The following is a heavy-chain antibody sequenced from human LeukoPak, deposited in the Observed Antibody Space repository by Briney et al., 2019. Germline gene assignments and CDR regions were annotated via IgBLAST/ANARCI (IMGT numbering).Heavy chain of an antibody. CDR3: ASLYYDVLAGYKY. D-gene: IGHD3-9*01. CDR1: GGSISSSSYF. Sequence: PSETLSLTCSVSGGSISSSSYFWGWIRQRPGKGLEWIGSIYYTGSTYYRPSLRSRVTISADTSKNRFSLNLYSVTDADTAVYYCASLYYDVLAGYKYWGQGTLVTVSS. CDR2: IYYTGST. J-gene: IGHJ4*02. V-gene: IGHV4-39*01.